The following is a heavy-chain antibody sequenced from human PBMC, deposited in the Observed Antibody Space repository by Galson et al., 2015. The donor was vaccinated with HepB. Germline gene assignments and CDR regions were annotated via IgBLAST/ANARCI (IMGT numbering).Heavy chain of an antibody. J-gene: IGHJ3*02. D-gene: IGHD5-12*01. CDR3: ARSISGYDLGLAFDI. CDR1: VYSFTNYW. CDR2: IYPGDSDT. Sequence: QSGASVPPPGASLKISCKGPVYSFTNYWIAWVRQMPGKGLEWLGIIYPGDSDTKYSPSFHGQVTISADWSISTAFLQWNRLKVSDTAMSFCARSISGYDLGLAFDIWGQGTMVTVSS. V-gene: IGHV5-51*03.